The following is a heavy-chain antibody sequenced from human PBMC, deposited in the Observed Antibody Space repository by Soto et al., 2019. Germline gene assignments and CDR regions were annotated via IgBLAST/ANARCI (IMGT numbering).Heavy chain of an antibody. CDR3: ARHIAAAGYYYGMDV. V-gene: IGHV3-33*01. J-gene: IGHJ6*02. CDR2: IWYDGSNK. Sequence: GGSLRLSCAASGFTFSSYGMHWVRQAPGKGLEWVAVIWYDGSNKYYADSVKGRFTISRDNSKNTLYLQMNSLRAEDTAVYYCARHIAAAGYYYGMDVWGQGTTVTVSS. D-gene: IGHD6-13*01. CDR1: GFTFSSYG.